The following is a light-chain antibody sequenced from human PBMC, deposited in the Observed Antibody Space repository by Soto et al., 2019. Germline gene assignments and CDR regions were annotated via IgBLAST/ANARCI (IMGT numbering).Light chain of an antibody. V-gene: IGLV2-8*01. CDR1: SSDVGGYNY. J-gene: IGLJ2*01. CDR3: CSDGGRKNLV. Sequence: QSALTQPPSASGSPGQSVTISCTGTSSDVGGYNYVSWFQHHPGKAHRLIISDVNKRPSGVPDRFSGSKSGNTASLTVCGLQTEEAADYYCCSDGGRKNLVFGGGTKLTVL. CDR2: DVN.